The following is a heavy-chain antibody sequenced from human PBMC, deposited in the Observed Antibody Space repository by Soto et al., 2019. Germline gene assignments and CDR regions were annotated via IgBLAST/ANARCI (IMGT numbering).Heavy chain of an antibody. CDR2: IYYSGST. D-gene: IGHD6-6*01. CDR3: ASDRHNNCFDP. V-gene: IGHV4-31*03. Sequence: QVQLQESGPGLVKPSQTLSLTCTVSGASMTSGGDYWTRIRQSPGKGLEWIGYIYYSGSTYYNPSLESRVAISLDTSRSQFSLTLHSVTAADTAIYYCASDRHNNCFDPWGQGTLVTVSS. CDR1: GASMTSGGDY. J-gene: IGHJ5*02.